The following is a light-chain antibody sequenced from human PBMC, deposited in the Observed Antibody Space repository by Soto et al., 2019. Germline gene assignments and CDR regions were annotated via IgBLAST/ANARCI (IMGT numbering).Light chain of an antibody. J-gene: IGKJ4*01. V-gene: IGKV3-15*01. CDR3: QQYNNWPPLT. Sequence: EVVMTQSPPTLSLSPGERATLSCRASQSVSSSLAWYQQKPGQVPRLLIYDASTRATGIPARFSGSGSGTEFTLSISSLQSEDFAVYYCQQYNNWPPLTFGGGTKVEIK. CDR1: QSVSSS. CDR2: DAS.